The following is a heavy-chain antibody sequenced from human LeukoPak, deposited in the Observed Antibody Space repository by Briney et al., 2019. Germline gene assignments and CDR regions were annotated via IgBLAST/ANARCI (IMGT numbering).Heavy chain of an antibody. V-gene: IGHV4-59*08. D-gene: IGHD1-26*01. CDR3: ARQYSGSYTNWFDH. CDR2: ISDIGSI. CDR1: GGSISSYY. J-gene: IGHJ5*02. Sequence: SETLSLTCTVSGGSISSYYWSWIRQPPGKGLEWIAYISDIGSINYNPSLKSRVTISLDTSKNQFSLKLSSATAADTAVYYCARQYSGSYTNWFDHWGQGTLVTVSS.